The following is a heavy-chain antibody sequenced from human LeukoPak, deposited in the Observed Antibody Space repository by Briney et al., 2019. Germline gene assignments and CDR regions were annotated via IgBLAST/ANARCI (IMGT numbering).Heavy chain of an antibody. V-gene: IGHV3-23*01. Sequence: GGSLRLSCAASGFTFTSYVMSWVRQAPGKGLEWVSGVSGSGGSTFYADSVKGRFTISRGNSKNTLYLQMNSLRAEDSAVYYCAKDSGVWGFDTWGQGTLVTVSS. CDR2: VSGSGGST. J-gene: IGHJ5*02. CDR1: GFTFTSYV. CDR3: AKDSGVWGFDT. D-gene: IGHD6-13*01.